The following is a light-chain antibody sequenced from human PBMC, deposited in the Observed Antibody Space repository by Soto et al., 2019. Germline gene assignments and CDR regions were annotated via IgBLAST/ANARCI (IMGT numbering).Light chain of an antibody. V-gene: IGLV2-11*01. CDR1: SSDVGAYNY. J-gene: IGLJ3*02. Sequence: QSALTQPRSVSGSPGQSVTISCTGTSSDVGAYNYVSWYQQHSGKAPKFMIYDVSKRPSGVPDRFSGSKSGNTASLTISTLQAEDEAEYYCSSYTTSSTVVFGGGTKLTVL. CDR3: SSYTTSSTVV. CDR2: DVS.